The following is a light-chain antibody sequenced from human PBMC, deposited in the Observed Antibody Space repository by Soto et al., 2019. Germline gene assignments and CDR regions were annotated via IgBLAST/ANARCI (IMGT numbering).Light chain of an antibody. CDR1: KNDIGVYDF. Sequence: QSALTQPPSASGSPGQSVTISCTGTKNDIGVYDFVSWYQHHPGKAPRLIIYEVVQRPSGVPDRFSASKSGTSASLAISGLQSEDEADYYCEAWDDSLIGVLFGGGTKLTVL. V-gene: IGLV2-8*01. CDR2: EVV. J-gene: IGLJ2*01. CDR3: EAWDDSLIGVL.